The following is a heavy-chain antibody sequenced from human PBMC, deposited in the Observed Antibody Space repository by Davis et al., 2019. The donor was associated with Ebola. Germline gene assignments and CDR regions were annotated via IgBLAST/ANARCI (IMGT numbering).Heavy chain of an antibody. J-gene: IGHJ4*02. CDR3: ARGILYDGWECIGY. Sequence: ASVKVSCKASGYTFTGYYIHWVRQAPGQGLEWMGWINPNSGGTNYAQKFQGRVTMTRDTSISTAYMELSRLRSDDTAVYYCARGILYDGWECIGYWGQGTLVTVSS. CDR2: INPNSGGT. D-gene: IGHD1-26*01. CDR1: GYTFTGYY. V-gene: IGHV1-2*02.